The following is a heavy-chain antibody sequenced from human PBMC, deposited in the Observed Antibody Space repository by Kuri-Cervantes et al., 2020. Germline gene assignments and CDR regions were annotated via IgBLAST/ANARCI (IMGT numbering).Heavy chain of an antibody. CDR3: AKERGGYCGSVSPPREFDF. D-gene: IGHD3-10*01. Sequence: GGSLRLSCAASGFTFSSYGMHWVRQAPGKGLEWVAVISYDGSNKYYADSVKGRFTISRDNSKNTLYLQMNSLRAEDTAVYYCAKERGGYCGSVSPPREFDFWGQGTLVTVSS. J-gene: IGHJ4*02. CDR2: ISYDGSNK. CDR1: GFTFSSYG. V-gene: IGHV3-33*05.